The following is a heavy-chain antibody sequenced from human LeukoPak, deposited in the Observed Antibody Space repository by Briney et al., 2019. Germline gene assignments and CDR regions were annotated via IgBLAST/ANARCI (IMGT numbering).Heavy chain of an antibody. CDR1: GGSISSSSYY. D-gene: IGHD6-6*01. CDR2: IYYSGTT. V-gene: IGHV4-39*01. J-gene: IGHJ4*02. Sequence: SETLSLTCTVSGGSISSSSYYWGWIRQPPGKGLEWIGSIYYSGTTYYNPSLKSRVTISVDTSKNQFSLKLNSVTAADTAVYYCARGTGGLVPFDYWGQGTLVTVSS. CDR3: ARGTGGLVPFDY.